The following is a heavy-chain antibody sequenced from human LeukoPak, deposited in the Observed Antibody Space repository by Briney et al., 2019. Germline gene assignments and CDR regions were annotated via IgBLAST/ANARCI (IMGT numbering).Heavy chain of an antibody. V-gene: IGHV3-33*01. CDR3: ARDLVRGITGSDTFDI. J-gene: IGHJ3*02. CDR2: MWFDGSNE. Sequence: GRSLRLSCAASAFNFSNYAMHWVRQAPGKGLEWVAVMWFDGSNEYYGDSVKGRFTISRDNSKNTLYLQMNSLRAEDTAVYYCARDLVRGITGSDTFDIWGQGTMVTVSS. D-gene: IGHD3-10*01. CDR1: AFNFSNYA.